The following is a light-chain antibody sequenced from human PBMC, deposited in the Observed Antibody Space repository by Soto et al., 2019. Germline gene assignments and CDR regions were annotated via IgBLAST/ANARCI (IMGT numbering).Light chain of an antibody. Sequence: EIVMTQSPATLSVSPGERATLSCRASQSVSSNLAWYQQKPGQAPRLLIYGASTRATGIPARFSGSGSGTAVTLNISTMQSEDFAVYYCQQYNNWPRTFGQGTKVEIK. V-gene: IGKV3-15*01. J-gene: IGKJ1*01. CDR1: QSVSSN. CDR3: QQYNNWPRT. CDR2: GAS.